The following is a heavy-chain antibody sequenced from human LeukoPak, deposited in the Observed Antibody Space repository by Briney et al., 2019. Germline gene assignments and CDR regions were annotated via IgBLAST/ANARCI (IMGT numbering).Heavy chain of an antibody. D-gene: IGHD4-17*01. CDR3: ARSYGDYLNWFDP. J-gene: IGHJ5*02. CDR2: IYYSGST. CDR1: GVSISSSSYY. Sequence: PSETLSLTCTVSGVSISSSSYYWGWIRQPPGKGLEWIGSIYYSGSTYYNPSLKSRVTISVDTSKNQFSLKLSSVTAADTAVYYCARSYGDYLNWFDPWGQGTLVTVSS. V-gene: IGHV4-39*01.